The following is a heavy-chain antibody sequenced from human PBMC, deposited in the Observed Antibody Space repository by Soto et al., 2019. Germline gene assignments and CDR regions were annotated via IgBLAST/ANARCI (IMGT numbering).Heavy chain of an antibody. V-gene: IGHV5-10-1*01. CDR2: IDPSDSQT. CDR1: GYSFAGYW. D-gene: IGHD3-22*01. J-gene: IGHJ4*02. CDR3: ARQIYDSDTGPNFQYYFDS. Sequence: GESLKISCKGSGYSFAGYWITWVRQKPGKGLEWMGRIDPSDSQTYYSPSFRGHVTISVTKSITTVFLQWSSLRASDTAMYYCARQIYDSDTGPNFQYYFDSWGQGTTVTVYS.